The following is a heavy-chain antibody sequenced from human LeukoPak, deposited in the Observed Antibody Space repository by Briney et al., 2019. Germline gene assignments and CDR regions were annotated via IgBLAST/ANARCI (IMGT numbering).Heavy chain of an antibody. CDR2: IYSGGST. Sequence: GGSLRLSCAASGFTVSSNYMSWVRQAPGKGLEWVSVIYSGGSTYYADSVKGRFTISRDNSKNTLYLQMNSLRAEDTAVYYCARGEGLAARLWFDPWGHGTLVTVSS. V-gene: IGHV3-53*01. J-gene: IGHJ5*02. CDR1: GFTVSSNY. CDR3: ARGEGLAARLWFDP. D-gene: IGHD6-6*01.